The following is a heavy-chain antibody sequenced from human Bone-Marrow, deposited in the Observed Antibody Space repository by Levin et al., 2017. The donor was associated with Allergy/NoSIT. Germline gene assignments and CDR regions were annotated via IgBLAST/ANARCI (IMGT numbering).Heavy chain of an antibody. CDR3: RVGTVDY. Sequence: GGSLRLSCAASGFTFSNYWMHWVRQTPGKGLVWVSRINNDGSRTTYADSVKGRFTISRDNAKNTLYLQMNSRRAEDTAIYYCRVGTVDYWGQGTLVTVSS. J-gene: IGHJ4*02. CDR1: GFTFSNYW. D-gene: IGHD1-14*01. V-gene: IGHV3-74*01. CDR2: INNDGSRT.